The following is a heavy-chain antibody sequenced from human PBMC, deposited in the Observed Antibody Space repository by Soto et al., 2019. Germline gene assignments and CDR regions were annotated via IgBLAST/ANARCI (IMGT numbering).Heavy chain of an antibody. V-gene: IGHV2-26*01. CDR3: ARIPVAVAGMWSGVGYWDY. Sequence: QVTLKESGPVLVKPTETLTLTCTVSGFSLSNARMGVSWIRQPPGKALEWLAHIFSNDEKSYSTSLKSRLTISKDTSKSQVVLTMTNMDPVDTATYYCARIPVAVAGMWSGVGYWDYWGQGTLVTVSS. CDR2: IFSNDEK. D-gene: IGHD6-19*01. J-gene: IGHJ4*02. CDR1: GFSLSNARMG.